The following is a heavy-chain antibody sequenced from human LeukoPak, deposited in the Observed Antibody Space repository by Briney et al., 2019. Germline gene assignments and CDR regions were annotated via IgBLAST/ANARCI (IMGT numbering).Heavy chain of an antibody. Sequence: PGGSLRLSCAASGFTFNDYYMSWIRQAPGKGLEWVSYISSSGGSINYADSVKGRFTISRDNAKNSLYLQMNSLRAEDTAVYYCARGRTYSSSRPFDYWGQGTLVTVSS. D-gene: IGHD6-13*01. CDR3: ARGRTYSSSRPFDY. V-gene: IGHV3-11*04. J-gene: IGHJ4*02. CDR1: GFTFNDYY. CDR2: ISSSGGSI.